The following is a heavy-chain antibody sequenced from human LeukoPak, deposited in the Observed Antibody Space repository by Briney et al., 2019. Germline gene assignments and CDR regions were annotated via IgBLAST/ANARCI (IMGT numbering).Heavy chain of an antibody. CDR2: IYYSGST. J-gene: IGHJ4*02. CDR1: GGSISSGGSY. D-gene: IGHD3-10*01. V-gene: IGHV4-31*03. Sequence: SETLSLTCTVSGGSISSGGSYWSWIRQHPGKGLEWIGYIYYSGSTYYNPSLKSRVTISVDTSKNQFSLKLSSVTAADTAVYYCARGKSGVYYFDYWGQGTLVTVSS. CDR3: ARGKSGVYYFDY.